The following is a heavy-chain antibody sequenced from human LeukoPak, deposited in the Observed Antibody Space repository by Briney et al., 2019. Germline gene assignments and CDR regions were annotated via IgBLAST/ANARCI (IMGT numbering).Heavy chain of an antibody. Sequence: GESLKISCKGSGYSFTTYLIAWVRQMPGKGLEWMGIIYPGDSDTRYSPSFQGQVTISADKSISTAYLQWSSLKASDTAMYYCATPYPREYCSSTTCYFNYWGQGTLVTVSS. D-gene: IGHD2-2*01. CDR3: ATPYPREYCSSTTCYFNY. CDR1: GYSFTTYL. CDR2: IYPGDSDT. V-gene: IGHV5-51*01. J-gene: IGHJ4*02.